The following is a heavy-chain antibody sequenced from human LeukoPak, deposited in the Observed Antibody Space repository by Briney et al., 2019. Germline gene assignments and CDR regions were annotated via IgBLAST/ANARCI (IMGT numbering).Heavy chain of an antibody. J-gene: IGHJ5*02. CDR3: ASGTDSLT. Sequence: PSETLSLTCTVSGGSISNSNYYWGWIRQPPGKGLEWIGSIYYSGSTYYNPSLKSRVTISVDTSKNQFSLKLSSVTAADTAVYYCASGTDSLTWGQGTLVTVSS. CDR1: GGSISNSNYY. V-gene: IGHV4-39*01. CDR2: IYYSGST. D-gene: IGHD3-22*01.